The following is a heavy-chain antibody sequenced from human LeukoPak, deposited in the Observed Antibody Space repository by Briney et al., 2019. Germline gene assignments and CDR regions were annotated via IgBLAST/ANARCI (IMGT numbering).Heavy chain of an antibody. CDR3: GRGHWGLDY. V-gene: IGHV3-11*04. CDR2: ISNSGSSI. Sequence: GGSLRLSCAASGFTFSDSYMTWLRQAPGKGLEGVSYISNSGSSIYYADSVKGRFTTSRDNAKSSLYLQMNSLRAEDTAVYYCGRGHWGLDYWGQGALVTVSS. J-gene: IGHJ4*02. D-gene: IGHD7-27*01. CDR1: GFTFSDSY.